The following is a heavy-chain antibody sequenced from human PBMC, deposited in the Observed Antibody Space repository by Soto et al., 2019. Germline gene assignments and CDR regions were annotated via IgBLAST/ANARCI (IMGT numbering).Heavy chain of an antibody. J-gene: IGHJ4*02. CDR1: GYTFSSYD. CDR2: LNPNSGDT. Sequence: QVQLVQSGAEVKKPGASVKVSCKASGYTFSSYDINWVRQATGQGLEWMGWLNPNSGDTGDAQKFQGRVTLTRNTSINTPYIELSSLTSDDTAVYYCATSGGGWYLYWGQGTLVTVSS. CDR3: ATSGGGWYLY. V-gene: IGHV1-8*01. D-gene: IGHD6-19*01.